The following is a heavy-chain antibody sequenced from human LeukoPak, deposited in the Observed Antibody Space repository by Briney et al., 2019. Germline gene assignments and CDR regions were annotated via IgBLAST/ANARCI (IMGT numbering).Heavy chain of an antibody. CDR3: ASPREMATIYDAFDV. D-gene: IGHD5-24*01. CDR1: GGSISSSRYY. Sequence: SETLSLTCTVSGGSISSSRYYWGWIRQPPGKGLEWIGTIYYNGDTYYNPSLKSRVTLSVDTSKNQFSLKLSSVTAADAAVYYCASPREMATIYDAFDVWGQGTMVTVSS. CDR2: IYYNGDT. V-gene: IGHV4-39*01. J-gene: IGHJ3*01.